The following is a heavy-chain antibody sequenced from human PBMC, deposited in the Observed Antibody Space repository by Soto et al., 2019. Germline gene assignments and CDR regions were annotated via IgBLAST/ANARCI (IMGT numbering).Heavy chain of an antibody. CDR3: ARSQIWFGELLSPNEFDP. CDR1: GGSISSGGYS. J-gene: IGHJ5*02. V-gene: IGHV4-30-2*01. Sequence: SETLSLTCAVSGGSISSGGYSWSCIRQPPGKGLEWIGYIHHSGSTYYNPSLKSRVTISVDRSKNQFSLKLSSVTAADTAVYYCARSQIWFGELLSPNEFDPWGQGTLVTVSS. CDR2: IHHSGST. D-gene: IGHD3-10*01.